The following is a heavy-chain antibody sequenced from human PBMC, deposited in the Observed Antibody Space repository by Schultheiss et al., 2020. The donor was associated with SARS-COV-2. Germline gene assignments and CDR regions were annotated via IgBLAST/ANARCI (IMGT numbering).Heavy chain of an antibody. CDR3: ARRGYSYGLFDY. Sequence: SETLSLTCTVSGGSISSYYWGWIRQPPGKGLEWIGSIYHSGSTYYNPSLKSRVTISVDTSKNQFSLKLSSVTAADTAVYYCARRGYSYGLFDYWGQGTLVTVSS. CDR2: IYHSGST. CDR1: GGSISSYY. V-gene: IGHV4-39*07. J-gene: IGHJ4*02. D-gene: IGHD5-18*01.